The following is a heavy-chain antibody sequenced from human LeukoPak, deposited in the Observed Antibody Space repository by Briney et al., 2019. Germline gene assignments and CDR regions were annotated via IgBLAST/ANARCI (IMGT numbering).Heavy chain of an antibody. J-gene: IGHJ5*01. V-gene: IGHV4-59*12. CDR2: MYYSGTT. CDR1: GSSMNLYS. Sequence: SETLSLTCSVSGSSMNLYSWNWIRQSPGKGLEWIAYMYYSGTTNYNPSLENRAAISLDLSRHQFSLRLNSVTAADTAVYFCANIPTRETRYNWFDSWGQGALVTVSS. CDR3: ANIPTRETRYNWFDS.